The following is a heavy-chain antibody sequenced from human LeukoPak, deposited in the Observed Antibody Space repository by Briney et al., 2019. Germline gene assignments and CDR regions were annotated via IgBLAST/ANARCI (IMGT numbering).Heavy chain of an antibody. D-gene: IGHD3-3*02. Sequence: ASVKVSCKASGYTFTSYYMHWVRQALGQGLEWMGWISAYNGNTNYAQKLQGRVTMTTDTSTSTAYMELRSLRSDDTAVYYCARRISSQSGWFDPWGQGTLVTVSS. V-gene: IGHV1-18*04. CDR1: GYTFTSYY. CDR3: ARRISSQSGWFDP. J-gene: IGHJ5*02. CDR2: ISAYNGNT.